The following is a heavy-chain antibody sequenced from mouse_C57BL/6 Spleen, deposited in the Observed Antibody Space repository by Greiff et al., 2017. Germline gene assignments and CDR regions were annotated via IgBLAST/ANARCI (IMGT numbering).Heavy chain of an antibody. D-gene: IGHD2-4*01. CDR3: ARRGNDDYDRDFDY. J-gene: IGHJ2*01. Sequence: QVQLKQPGAELVKPGASVKMSCKASGYTFTSYWITWVKQRPGQGLEWIGDIYPGSGSTNYNEKFKSKATLTVDTSSSTAYMQLSSLTSEDSAVYYCARRGNDDYDRDFDYWGQGTTLTVSS. CDR1: GYTFTSYW. V-gene: IGHV1-55*01. CDR2: IYPGSGST.